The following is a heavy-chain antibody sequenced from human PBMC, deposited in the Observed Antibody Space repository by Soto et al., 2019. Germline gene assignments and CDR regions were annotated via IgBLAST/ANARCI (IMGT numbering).Heavy chain of an antibody. CDR2: IIPILGIA. D-gene: IGHD4-17*01. Sequence: ASVKVSCKASGGTFSSYTISWVRQAPGQGLEWMGRIIPILGIANYAQKFQGRVTITADESTSTAYMELSSLRSEDTAVYYCAREGHPTVTTHYYYGMDVWGQGTTVTVSS. CDR3: AREGHPTVTTHYYYGMDV. CDR1: GGTFSSYT. J-gene: IGHJ6*02. V-gene: IGHV1-69*04.